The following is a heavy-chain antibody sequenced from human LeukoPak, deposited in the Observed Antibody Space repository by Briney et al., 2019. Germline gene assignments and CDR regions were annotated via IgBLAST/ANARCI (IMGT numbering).Heavy chain of an antibody. CDR2: IKQDGSEK. CDR1: GFTFSSSW. Sequence: GGSLRLSCATSGFTFSSSWMSWVRQAPGKGLEWVANIKQDGSEKYYVDSVKGRFTISRDNSKNTLYLQMNSLRAEDTAVYYCAKDLYFSGSDYWGQGTLVTVSS. V-gene: IGHV3-7*03. CDR3: AKDLYFSGSDY. J-gene: IGHJ4*02. D-gene: IGHD3-10*01.